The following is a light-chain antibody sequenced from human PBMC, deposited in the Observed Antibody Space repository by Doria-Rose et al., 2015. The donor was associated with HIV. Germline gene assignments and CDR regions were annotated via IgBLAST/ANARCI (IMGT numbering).Light chain of an antibody. J-gene: IGKJ1*01. CDR3: DQYGTSWT. V-gene: IGKV3-20*01. Sequence: EIVMTQSPGTLSLSPGERATLSCRASQSFSSTYLAWYQQKPGQAPSLLIYDGSTRATGIPDRFSASGSGTDFTLTITRLEPEDFALYYCDQYGTSWTFGQGTKVEI. CDR2: DGS. CDR1: QSFSSTY.